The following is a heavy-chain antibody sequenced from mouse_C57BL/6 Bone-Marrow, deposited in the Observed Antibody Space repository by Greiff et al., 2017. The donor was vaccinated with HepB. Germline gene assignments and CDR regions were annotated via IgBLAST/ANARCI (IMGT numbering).Heavy chain of an antibody. CDR1: GYTFTSYW. CDR2: IDPSDSYT. CDR3: ARDYYCSSRWFAY. V-gene: IGHV1-69*01. Sequence: VQLQQPGAELVMPGASVKLSCKASGYTFTSYWMHWVKQRPGQGLEWIGEIDPSDSYTNYNQKFKGKSTLTVDKSSSTAYMQLSSLTSEDAAVYYGARDYYCSSRWFAYWGQGTLVTVSA. D-gene: IGHD1-1*01. J-gene: IGHJ3*01.